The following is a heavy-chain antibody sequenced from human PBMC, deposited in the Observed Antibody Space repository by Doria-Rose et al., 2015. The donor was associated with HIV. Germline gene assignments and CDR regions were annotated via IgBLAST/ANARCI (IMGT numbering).Heavy chain of an antibody. CDR1: GFSFHNYA. D-gene: IGHD3-10*01. CDR2: ISWHSGSI. CDR3: AKDRAPIYYGSGTFYYYFDY. V-gene: IGHV3-9*01. Sequence: EVQLLESGGGLVQPGRSLRLSCAASGFSFHNYAMHWVRQAPGQGLEWVSGISWHSGSIGYADSVKGRFTISRDNAKNSLYLQMNSLRAEDTALYYCAKDRAPIYYGSGTFYYYFDYWGQGTLVTVSS. J-gene: IGHJ4*02.